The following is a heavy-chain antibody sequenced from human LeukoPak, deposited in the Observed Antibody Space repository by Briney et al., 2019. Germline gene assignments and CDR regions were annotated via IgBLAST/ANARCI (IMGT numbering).Heavy chain of an antibody. J-gene: IGHJ4*01. CDR3: ARDLGSGYYYFDY. CDR2: ISMSSSYI. Sequence: PGGSLRLSCAASGFTFTAYVISWVRQAPGKGLEWVSSISMSSSYIYYADSVRGRFTISRDNAKNSLYLQMTSLRVEDTAVYYCARDLGSGYYYFDYWGHGTLVTVSS. D-gene: IGHD3-22*01. CDR1: GFTFTAYV. V-gene: IGHV3-21*01.